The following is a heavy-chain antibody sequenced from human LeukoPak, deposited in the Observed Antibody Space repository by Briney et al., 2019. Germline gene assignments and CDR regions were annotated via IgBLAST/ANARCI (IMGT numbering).Heavy chain of an antibody. V-gene: IGHV3-33*01. D-gene: IGHD4-4*01. J-gene: IGHJ4*02. Sequence: PGGSLRLSCAASGFIFSNYGMPWVRQAPGKGLEWVAVIWYDGSIKYYADSVKGRFTISRDNSKNMLYLEMNSLRAEDTAVYYCARDPSLRVTLDYWGQGTLVTVSS. CDR3: ARDPSLRVTLDY. CDR2: IWYDGSIK. CDR1: GFIFSNYG.